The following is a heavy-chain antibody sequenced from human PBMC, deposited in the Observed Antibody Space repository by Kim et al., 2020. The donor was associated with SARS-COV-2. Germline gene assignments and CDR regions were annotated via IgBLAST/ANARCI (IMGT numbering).Heavy chain of an antibody. V-gene: IGHV1-69*13. CDR1: GGTFSSYA. CDR2: IIPIFGTA. D-gene: IGHD3-10*01. J-gene: IGHJ4*02. CDR3: ATDITMVRGVITDY. Sequence: SVKVSCKASGGTFSSYAISWVRQAPGQGLEWMGGIIPIFGTANYAQKFQGRVTITADESTSTAYMELSSLRSEDTAVYYCATDITMVRGVITDYWGQGTLVTVSS.